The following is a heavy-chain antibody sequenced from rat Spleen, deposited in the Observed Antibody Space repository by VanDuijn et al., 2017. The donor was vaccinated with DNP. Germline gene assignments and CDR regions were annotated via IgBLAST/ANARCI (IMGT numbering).Heavy chain of an antibody. Sequence: EVRLQESGPGLVKPSQSLSLTCSVTGYSITSDYWGWIRKFPGNKMEWIGHISYSGSTSYNPSLKSRISITRDTSKNQFFLQLNSVTTEDTATYYCARSVRATSYYAMDAWGQGTSVTVSS. J-gene: IGHJ4*01. CDR2: ISYSGST. V-gene: IGHV3-1*01. D-gene: IGHD1-3*01. CDR1: GYSITSDY. CDR3: ARSVRATSYYAMDA.